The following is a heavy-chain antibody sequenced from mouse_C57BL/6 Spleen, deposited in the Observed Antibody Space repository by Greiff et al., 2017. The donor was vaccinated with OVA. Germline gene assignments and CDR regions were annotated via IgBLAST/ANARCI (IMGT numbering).Heavy chain of an antibody. J-gene: IGHJ2*01. CDR1: GYSFTGYY. CDR3: ALTTVVADYFDY. V-gene: IGHV1-42*01. CDR2: INPSTGGT. Sequence: VQLQQPGAELVKPGASVKMSCKASGYSFTGYYMNWVKQSPEKSLEWIGEINPSTGGTTYNQKFKAKATLTVDKSSSTAYMQLKSLTSEDSAVYYCALTTVVADYFDYWGQGTTLTVSS. D-gene: IGHD1-1*01.